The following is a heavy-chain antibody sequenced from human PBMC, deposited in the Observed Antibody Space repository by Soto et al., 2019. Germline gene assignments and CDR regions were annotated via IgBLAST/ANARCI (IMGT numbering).Heavy chain of an antibody. D-gene: IGHD3-10*01. CDR3: ALGVYGSGNYYTGPSGFDI. CDR1: GGTLSDHG. CDR2: TIPVFNTA. V-gene: IGHV1-69*06. J-gene: IGHJ3*02. Sequence: QVQLEQSGAEVKKPGSSVKISCKASGGTLSDHGVSWLRQAPGQGLEWVGGTIPVFNTAKYAPKFQGRVTIASDKSTNIAYMELGSLRSDDTAFYYCALGVYGSGNYYTGPSGFDIWGQGTLVIVSS.